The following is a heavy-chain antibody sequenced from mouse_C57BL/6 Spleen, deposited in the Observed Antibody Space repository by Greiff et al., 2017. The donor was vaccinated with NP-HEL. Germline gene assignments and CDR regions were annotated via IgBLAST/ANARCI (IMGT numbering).Heavy chain of an antibody. CDR2: INPNNGGT. CDR3: ARSSYDGHY. V-gene: IGHV1-26*01. Sequence: VQLQQSGPELVKPGASVKISCKASGYTFTDYYMNWVKQSHGKSLEWIGDINPNNGGTSYNQKFKGKATLTVDKSSSTAYMELRSLTSEDSAVYYCARSSYDGHYWGQGTTLTVSS. D-gene: IGHD2-3*01. J-gene: IGHJ2*01. CDR1: GYTFTDYY.